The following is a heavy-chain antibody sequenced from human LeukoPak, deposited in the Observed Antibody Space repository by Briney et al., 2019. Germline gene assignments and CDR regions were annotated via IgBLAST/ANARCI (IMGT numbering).Heavy chain of an antibody. V-gene: IGHV1-2*02. CDR1: GYTFTGYY. CDR3: ARDKTLGAPGDY. J-gene: IGHJ4*02. D-gene: IGHD3-16*01. Sequence: ASVKVSCKASGYTFTGYYMHWVRQAPGQGLEWMGWINPNSGGTNYAQKFQGRVTMTRDTSISTAYMELSRLRSDDTAVYYCARDKTLGAPGDYWGQGTLVTVSS. CDR2: INPNSGGT.